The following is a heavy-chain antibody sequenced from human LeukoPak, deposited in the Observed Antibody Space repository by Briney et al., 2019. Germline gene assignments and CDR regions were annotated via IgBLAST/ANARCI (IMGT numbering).Heavy chain of an antibody. CDR1: GGSISTYY. D-gene: IGHD3-10*01. Sequence: SETLSLTCTVSGGSISTYYWSWIRQPAGKGLEWIGRIYTSGSTNYNPSLKSRVTISVDTSKNQFSLKLSSVTAADTAVYYCARDPGFMVRGSRRGYDDYYYYMDVWGKGTTVTISS. V-gene: IGHV4-4*07. CDR3: ARDPGFMVRGSRRGYDDYYYYMDV. CDR2: IYTSGST. J-gene: IGHJ6*03.